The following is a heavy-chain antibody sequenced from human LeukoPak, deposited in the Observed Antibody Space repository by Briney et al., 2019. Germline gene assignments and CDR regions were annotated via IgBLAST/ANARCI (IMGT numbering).Heavy chain of an antibody. CDR1: GFTFSSYA. D-gene: IGHD3-10*02. V-gene: IGHV3-30-3*01. CDR2: ISYDGSNK. CDR3: ARDVLRSGFDP. Sequence: PGGSLRLSCAASGFTFSSYAMHWVRQAPGKGLEWVAVISYDGSNKYYADSVKGRFTISRDNSKNTLYLQMNSLRAEDTAVYYCARDVLRSGFDPWGQGTLVTVSS. J-gene: IGHJ5*02.